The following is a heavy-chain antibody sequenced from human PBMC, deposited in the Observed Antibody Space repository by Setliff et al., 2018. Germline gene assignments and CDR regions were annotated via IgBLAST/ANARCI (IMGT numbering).Heavy chain of an antibody. V-gene: IGHV4-39*01. Sequence: PSETLSLTCIVAGDSISNSDYYWGWIRQPPGKGLEWIGSISYSGTPYYNASVESRVTISIDTSRNQFSLELRSVTVADTATYYCVRPGGTTVVARHFDYWGSGILVTVSS. CDR3: VRPGGTTVVARHFDY. CDR2: ISYSGTP. D-gene: IGHD2-15*01. CDR1: GDSISNSDYY. J-gene: IGHJ4*01.